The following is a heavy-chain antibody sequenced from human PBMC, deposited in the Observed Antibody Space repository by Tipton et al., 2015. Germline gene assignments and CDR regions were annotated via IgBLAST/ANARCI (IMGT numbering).Heavy chain of an antibody. CDR3: ARLGGLAADY. D-gene: IGHD6-25*01. J-gene: IGHJ4*02. V-gene: IGHV3-74*01. Sequence: GSLRLSCAASGFTFEDNAMHWVRQPPGKGPVWVSRINTDGSSTNYADSVKGRFTISRDNAKNTLHLQMNSLRAEDTAVYYCARLGGLAADYWGQGTLVTVSS. CDR2: INTDGSST. CDR1: GFTFEDNA.